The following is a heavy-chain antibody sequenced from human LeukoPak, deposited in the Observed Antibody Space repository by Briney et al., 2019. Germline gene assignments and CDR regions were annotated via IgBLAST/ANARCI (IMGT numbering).Heavy chain of an antibody. CDR2: IYSSGST. D-gene: IGHD2-2*01. V-gene: IGHV4-4*07. CDR1: GGSTNSYY. Sequence: PSETLSLTCSVSGGSTNSYYWSWIRQSGGKGLEWIGRIYSSGSTVYNPSLNSRLTMSIDTSKNQFSLTLKSVTATDTAVYYCARVKASSTSWTFDQWGQGALVTVSS. CDR3: ARVKASSTSWTFDQ. J-gene: IGHJ4*02.